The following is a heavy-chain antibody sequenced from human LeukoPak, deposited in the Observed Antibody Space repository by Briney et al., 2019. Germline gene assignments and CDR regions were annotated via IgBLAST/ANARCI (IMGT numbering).Heavy chain of an antibody. V-gene: IGHV4-34*01. CDR3: ARGLSLQWLAYFDY. CDR2: INHSGST. Sequence: PSETLSLTCAVYGGSFSGYYWSWIRQPPGKGLEWIGEINHSGSTNYNPSLKSRVTISVDTSKNQFSLKLSSVTAAGTAVYYCARGLSLQWLAYFDYWGQGTLVTVSS. CDR1: GGSFSGYY. D-gene: IGHD6-19*01. J-gene: IGHJ4*02.